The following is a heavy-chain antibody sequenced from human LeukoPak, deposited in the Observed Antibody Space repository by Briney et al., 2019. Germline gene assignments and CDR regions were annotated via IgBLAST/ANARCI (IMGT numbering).Heavy chain of an antibody. V-gene: IGHV4-34*01. CDR1: GGSFSGYY. D-gene: IGHD1-1*01. J-gene: IGHJ5*02. CDR2: INHSGST. CDR3: ARDPPGWGGTSWFDP. Sequence: SETLSLTCAVYGGSFSGYYWSWIRQPPGKGLEWIGEINHSGSTNYNPSLKSRVTISVDTSKNQFSLKLSSVTAADTAVYYCARDPPGWGGTSWFDPWGQGTLVTVSS.